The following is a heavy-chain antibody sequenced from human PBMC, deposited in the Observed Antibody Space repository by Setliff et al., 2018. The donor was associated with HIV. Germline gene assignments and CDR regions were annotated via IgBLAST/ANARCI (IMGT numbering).Heavy chain of an antibody. J-gene: IGHJ4*02. Sequence: PSETLSLTCTVSGGSISSGSYYWSWIRQPAGKGLEWIGHIYTSGSTNYNPSLKSRVTISVDTSKNQFSLKLSSVTAADTAVYYCAREPTLYCGGDCYFDYWGQGTRGTVSS. CDR3: AREPTLYCGGDCYFDY. CDR1: GGSISSGSYY. D-gene: IGHD2-21*02. CDR2: IYTSGST. V-gene: IGHV4-61*09.